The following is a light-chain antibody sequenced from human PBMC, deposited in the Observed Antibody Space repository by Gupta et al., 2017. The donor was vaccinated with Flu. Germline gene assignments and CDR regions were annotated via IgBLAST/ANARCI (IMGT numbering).Light chain of an antibody. J-gene: IGLJ1*01. Sequence: QSVLTQPPSASGTPAQRVTISSSGSSSNIGSNYVYWYHQLPATAPKLLIYSNNQRPSGVPDRFSGSKTGTSASLAISGLRSEEEADYYCAAWEDSRSGSYVFGTGTKVTVL. V-gene: IGLV1-47*02. CDR2: SNN. CDR1: SSNIGSNY. CDR3: AAWEDSRSGSYV.